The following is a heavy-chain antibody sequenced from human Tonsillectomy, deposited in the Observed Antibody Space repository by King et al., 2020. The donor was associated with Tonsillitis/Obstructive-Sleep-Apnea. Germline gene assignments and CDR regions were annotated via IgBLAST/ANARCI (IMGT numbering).Heavy chain of an antibody. D-gene: IGHD1-26*01. J-gene: IGHJ6*03. CDR1: GYSFTSYW. V-gene: IGHV5-51*01. CDR2: IYPGDSDT. CDR3: ARHMVGATILGYYYYMDV. Sequence: QLVQSGAEVKKPGESLKISCKGSGYSFTSYWIGWVRQMPGKGLEWMGIIYPGDSDTRYSPSFQGQVTISADKSISTAYLQWSSLKASDTAMYYCARHMVGATILGYYYYMDVWGKGTTVTVSS.